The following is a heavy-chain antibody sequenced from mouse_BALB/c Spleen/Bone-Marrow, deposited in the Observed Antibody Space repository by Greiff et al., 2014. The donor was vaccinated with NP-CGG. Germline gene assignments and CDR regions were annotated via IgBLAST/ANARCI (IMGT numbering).Heavy chain of an antibody. CDR1: GFTFSSCA. J-gene: IGHJ2*01. CDR2: ISSGGTT. V-gene: IGHV5-6-5*01. CDR3: AAITTVAY. D-gene: IGHD1-1*01. Sequence: EVKLVESGGGLVKPGGSLKLSRAASGFTFSSCALSWVRRTPEKRLEWVASISSGGTTYYQDSVKGRFTISRDNARNILYLQMSSLGSEDTAIFYCAAITTVAYWGQGTILTVTS.